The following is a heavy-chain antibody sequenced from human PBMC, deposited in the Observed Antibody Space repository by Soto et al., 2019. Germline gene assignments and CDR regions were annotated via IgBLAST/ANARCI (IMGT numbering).Heavy chain of an antibody. CDR3: ARTTRSGYSGAWSPFDY. J-gene: IGHJ4*02. V-gene: IGHV1-8*01. Sequence: GGSVKVSCKTSGYPFTSYDINWVRQATGQGLEWMGWMNPNSGHTGYAEKFLGRVTMTSNTSITTAYMELSSLRSDDTAAYYCARTTRSGYSGAWSPFDYWGQGTLVTVSS. CDR2: MNPNSGHT. D-gene: IGHD6-19*01. CDR1: GYPFTSYD.